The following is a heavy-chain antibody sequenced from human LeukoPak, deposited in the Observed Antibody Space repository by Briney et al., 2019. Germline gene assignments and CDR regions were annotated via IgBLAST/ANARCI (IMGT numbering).Heavy chain of an antibody. CDR3: ARELFAAAGTLEDY. CDR1: GYTFTSYD. Sequence: ASVKVSCKASGYTFTSYDINWVRQATGQGLEWMGWISSYDGNTKSVDKLQGRVTMTTDTSTSTAYMELRSLRSDDTAVYYCARELFAAAGTLEDYWGQGTLVTVSS. V-gene: IGHV1-18*01. J-gene: IGHJ4*02. CDR2: ISSYDGNT. D-gene: IGHD6-13*01.